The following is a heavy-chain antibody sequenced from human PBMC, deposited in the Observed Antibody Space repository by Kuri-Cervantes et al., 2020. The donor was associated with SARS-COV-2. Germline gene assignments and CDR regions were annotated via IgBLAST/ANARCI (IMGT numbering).Heavy chain of an antibody. CDR2: ISAYNGNT. CDR3: ARAPYNSGRRGADY. CDR1: GGTFSSYG. D-gene: IGHD1-26*01. Sequence: ASVKVSCKASGGTFSSYGISWVRQAPGQGLEWMGWISAYNGNTNYAQKLQGRVNMTTDTSTSTAYMDLRSLRSDDTAVYYCARAPYNSGRRGADYWGQGTLVTVSS. V-gene: IGHV1-18*01. J-gene: IGHJ4*02.